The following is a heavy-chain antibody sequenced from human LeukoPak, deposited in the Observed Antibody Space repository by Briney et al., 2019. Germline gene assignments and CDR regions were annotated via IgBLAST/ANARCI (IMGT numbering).Heavy chain of an antibody. V-gene: IGHV4-59*12. D-gene: IGHD6-13*01. Sequence: SETLSLTCTVSGGSISSYYWSWIRQPPGKGLEWIGYIYYSGSTNYNPSLKSRVTISVDTSKNQFSLKLSSVTAADTAVYYCARATPTRKQQLEFDPWGQGTLVTVSS. J-gene: IGHJ5*02. CDR3: ARATPTRKQQLEFDP. CDR2: IYYSGST. CDR1: GGSISSYY.